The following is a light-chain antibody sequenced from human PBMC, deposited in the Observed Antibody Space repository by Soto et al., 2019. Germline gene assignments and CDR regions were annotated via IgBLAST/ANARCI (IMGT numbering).Light chain of an antibody. V-gene: IGLV2-14*01. Sequence: QSVVTPPSSVSGSPGHSLTLSFTGTSSDVGGYNYVSWYQQHPGKAPKLMIYDVSNRPSGVSNRFSGSKSGNTASLTISGLQAEDEADYYCSSYTSSSTYYVFGTGTKVPVL. CDR2: DVS. CDR1: SSDVGGYNY. J-gene: IGLJ1*01. CDR3: SSYTSSSTYYV.